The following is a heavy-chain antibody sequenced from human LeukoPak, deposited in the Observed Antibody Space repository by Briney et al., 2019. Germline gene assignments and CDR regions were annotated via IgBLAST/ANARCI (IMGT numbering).Heavy chain of an antibody. J-gene: IGHJ4*02. V-gene: IGHV3-30*02. Sequence: PGGSLRLSCAPSGFTFNNHGMHWVRQAPGKGLEWVAFIRDDGSIKYYADSVKGRFTISRDNSKNTLSLQMNSLRAEDTAVYYCAKDRGRRIVVVPATKWGTFDYWGQGTLVTVSS. CDR1: GFTFNNHG. D-gene: IGHD2-2*01. CDR2: IRDDGSIK. CDR3: AKDRGRRIVVVPATKWGTFDY.